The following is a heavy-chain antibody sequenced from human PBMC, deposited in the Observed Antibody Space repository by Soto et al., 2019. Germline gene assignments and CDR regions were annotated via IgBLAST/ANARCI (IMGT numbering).Heavy chain of an antibody. Sequence: QVQLVQSGAEVLKPGSSVKLSCKTSGDTFDTFAISWVRQAPGQGLEWMGGIIPIFRTPDYTQKFQGRVTITADVSTRTASMELSSLRSDDTAVYCCARDKGRGQLGGNYYYALDVWGQGTTVTVSS. V-gene: IGHV1-69*12. D-gene: IGHD1-1*01. CDR3: ARDKGRGQLGGNYYYALDV. CDR2: IIPIFRTP. J-gene: IGHJ6*02. CDR1: GDTFDTFA.